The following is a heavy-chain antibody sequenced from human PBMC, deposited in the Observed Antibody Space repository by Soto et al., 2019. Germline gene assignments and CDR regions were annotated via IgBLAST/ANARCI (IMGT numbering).Heavy chain of an antibody. CDR3: ARVSIYYDSTGALDY. V-gene: IGHV1-2*02. D-gene: IGHD3-22*01. J-gene: IGHJ4*02. CDR1: GYTFTGYF. CDR2: INPNSGDT. Sequence: ASVMVSCKASGYTFTGYFMHWVRQAPGQGLEWMGWINPNSGDTNYAQKFQGRVTMTRDASINTASMDLSRLSSDDTAVYFCARVSIYYDSTGALDYWGQGTLVTVSS.